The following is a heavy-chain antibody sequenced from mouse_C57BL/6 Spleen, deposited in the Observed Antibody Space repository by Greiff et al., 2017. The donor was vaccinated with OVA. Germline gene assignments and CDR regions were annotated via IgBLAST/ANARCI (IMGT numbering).Heavy chain of an antibody. CDR3: ARPSSGYWYFDV. Sequence: EVNVVESGGGLVKPGGSLKLSCAASGFTFSSYTMSWVRQTPEKRLEWVATISGGGGNTYYPDSVKGRFTISRDNAKNTLYLQMSSLRSEDTALYYCARPSSGYWYFDVWGTGTTVTVSS. D-gene: IGHD3-2*02. J-gene: IGHJ1*03. CDR1: GFTFSSYT. CDR2: ISGGGGNT. V-gene: IGHV5-9*01.